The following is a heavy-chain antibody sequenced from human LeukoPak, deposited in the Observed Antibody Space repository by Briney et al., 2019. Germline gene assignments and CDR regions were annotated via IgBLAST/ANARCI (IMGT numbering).Heavy chain of an antibody. J-gene: IGHJ4*02. D-gene: IGHD6-19*01. Sequence: GASVKVSCKASGYTFTSYAMNWVRQAPGQGLEWMGIINPSGGSTSYAQKFQGRVTMTRDTSTSTVYMELSSLRSEDTAVYYCAREGSGWDFDYWGQGTLVTVSS. CDR2: INPSGGST. CDR1: GYTFTSYA. CDR3: AREGSGWDFDY. V-gene: IGHV1-46*01.